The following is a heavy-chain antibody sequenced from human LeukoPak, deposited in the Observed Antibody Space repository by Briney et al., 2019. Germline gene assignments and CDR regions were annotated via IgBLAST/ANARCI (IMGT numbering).Heavy chain of an antibody. J-gene: IGHJ4*02. CDR3: ASASSGWQFDY. CDR1: GYTFTSYY. D-gene: IGHD6-19*01. V-gene: IGHV1-46*01. CDR2: INPSGGST. Sequence: GASVKASCKASGYTFTSYYMHWVRQAPGQGLEWMGIINPSGGSTSYAQKFQGRVTMTRDTSTSTAYMELSRLGSDDTAVYYCASASSGWQFDYWGQGTLVTVSS.